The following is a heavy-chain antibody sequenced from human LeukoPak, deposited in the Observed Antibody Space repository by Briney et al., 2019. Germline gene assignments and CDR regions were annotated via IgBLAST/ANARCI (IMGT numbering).Heavy chain of an antibody. CDR1: GFTFSSYA. CDR2: ISYDGSNK. Sequence: PGGSLRLSCAASGFTFSSYAMHWVRQAPGKGLEWVAVISYDGSNKYYADSVKGRFTISRDNSKNTLYLLMNSLRAEDTAVYYCARDLVDYYDSSGYYWSLVDYWGQGTLVTVSS. V-gene: IGHV3-30-3*01. D-gene: IGHD3-22*01. J-gene: IGHJ4*02. CDR3: ARDLVDYYDSSGYYWSLVDY.